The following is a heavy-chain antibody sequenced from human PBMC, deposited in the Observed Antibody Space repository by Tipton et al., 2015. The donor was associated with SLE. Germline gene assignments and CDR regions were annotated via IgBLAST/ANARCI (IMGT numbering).Heavy chain of an antibody. D-gene: IGHD6-13*01. CDR2: IYYSGST. CDR1: GGSISSYY. V-gene: IGHV4-59*01. Sequence: TLSLTCTVSGGSISSYYWSWIRQPPGKGLEWIGYIYYSGSTNYNPSLKSRVTISVDTSKNQLSLKLSSVTAADTAVYYCAREIAAADYYYYYYMDVWGKGTTVTVSS. J-gene: IGHJ6*03. CDR3: AREIAAADYYYYYYMDV.